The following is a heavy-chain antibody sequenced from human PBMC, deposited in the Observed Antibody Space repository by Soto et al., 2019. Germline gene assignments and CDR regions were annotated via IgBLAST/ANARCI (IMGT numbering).Heavy chain of an antibody. CDR3: ARDFKKGSYLDY. CDR1: GFTFRTYG. Sequence: LRLSCTGSGFTFRTYGFHWVRQPPGKGLEWVALIWYDENNKNYADSVKGRFTISRDNSQNTLYLQINSLRAEDTAVYYCARDFKKGSYLDYWGQGTLVTVSS. D-gene: IGHD3-10*01. V-gene: IGHV3-33*08. J-gene: IGHJ4*02. CDR2: IWYDENNK.